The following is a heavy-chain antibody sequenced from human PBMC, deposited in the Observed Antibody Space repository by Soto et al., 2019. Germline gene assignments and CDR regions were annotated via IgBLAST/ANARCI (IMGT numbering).Heavy chain of an antibody. CDR2: ISGSGGST. CDR1: GFTFSSYA. J-gene: IGHJ5*02. D-gene: IGHD3-3*01. Sequence: EVQLLESGGGLVQPGGSLRLSCAASGFTFSSYAMSWVRQAPGKGLEWVSAISGSGGSTYYADSVKGRFTISRDNSKNTLYLQMNSLRAEDTAVYYCAKDSAAYYDQTGGFDPWGQGTLVTVSS. V-gene: IGHV3-23*01. CDR3: AKDSAAYYDQTGGFDP.